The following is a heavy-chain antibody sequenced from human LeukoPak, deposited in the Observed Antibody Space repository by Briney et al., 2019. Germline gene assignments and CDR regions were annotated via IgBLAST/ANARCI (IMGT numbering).Heavy chain of an antibody. CDR1: GFTFSNYW. J-gene: IGHJ4*02. Sequence: QPGGSLRLSCAASGFTFSNYWMNWVRQAPGEGMEWVAIIEKDGSEILYVDSVKGRFTISRDNAKNSLYLQMNSLRAEDTAVYYCAAGAGWLIDWWGQGTLVTVSS. CDR3: AAGAGWLIDW. CDR2: IEKDGSEI. V-gene: IGHV3-7*01. D-gene: IGHD6-19*01.